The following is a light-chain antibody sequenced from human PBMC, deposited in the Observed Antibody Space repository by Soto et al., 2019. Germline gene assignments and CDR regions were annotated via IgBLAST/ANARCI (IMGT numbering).Light chain of an antibody. CDR2: DVS. Sequence: QSALTQPRSVSGSPGQSVTISCTGTSSDVGGYNYVSWYQQHTGTAPKLMIYDVSMRPSGVPDRFSGSKSGNTASLTISGLQAEDEADYYCCSYAGSYTLYVFGTGTQLTVL. CDR3: CSYAGSYTLYV. V-gene: IGLV2-11*01. CDR1: SSDVGGYNY. J-gene: IGLJ1*01.